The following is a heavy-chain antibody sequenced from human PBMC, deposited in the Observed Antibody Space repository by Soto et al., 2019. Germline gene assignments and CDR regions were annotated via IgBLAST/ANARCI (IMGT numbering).Heavy chain of an antibody. V-gene: IGHV4-39*01. D-gene: IGHD3-3*01. Sequence: SETLSLTCSVSGGSISSGYYYWSWIRQPPGKGLEWIGNIYYSGNTYYNPSLKSRVTISVDTSKNQFSLKLSSVTAADTAVYYCARQESTYDFWSGYYNRGWFDPWGQGTLVTVSS. CDR3: ARQESTYDFWSGYYNRGWFDP. CDR1: GGSISSGYYY. CDR2: IYYSGNT. J-gene: IGHJ5*02.